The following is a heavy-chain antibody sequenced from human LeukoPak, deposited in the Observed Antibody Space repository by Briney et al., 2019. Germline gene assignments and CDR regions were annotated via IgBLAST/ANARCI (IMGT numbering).Heavy chain of an antibody. V-gene: IGHV4-34*01. Sequence: SETLSLTCAVYGGSFSGYYWSWIRQPPGKGLEWIGEINHSGSTNYNPSLKGRVTISVDTSKNQFSLKLSSVTAADTAVYYCARNKYYYDSSGYYPYYFDYWGQGTLVTVSS. J-gene: IGHJ4*02. CDR1: GGSFSGYY. D-gene: IGHD3-22*01. CDR3: ARNKYYYDSSGYYPYYFDY. CDR2: INHSGST.